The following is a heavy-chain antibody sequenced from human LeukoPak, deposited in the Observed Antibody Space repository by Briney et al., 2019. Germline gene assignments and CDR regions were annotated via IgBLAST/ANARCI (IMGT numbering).Heavy chain of an antibody. CDR3: ARQGIVVVPAAHFLDAFDI. V-gene: IGHV4-39*01. J-gene: IGHJ3*02. CDR2: IYYSGST. Sequence: SQTLSLTCTVSGGSISSGGYYWGWIRQPPGKGLEWIGSIYYSGSTYYNPSLKSRVTISVDTSKNQFSLKLSSVTAADTAVYYCARQGIVVVPAAHFLDAFDIWGQGTMVTVSS. D-gene: IGHD2-2*01. CDR1: GGSISSGGYY.